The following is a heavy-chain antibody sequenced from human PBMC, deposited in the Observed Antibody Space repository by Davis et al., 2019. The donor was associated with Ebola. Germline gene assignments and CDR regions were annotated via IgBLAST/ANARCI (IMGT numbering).Heavy chain of an antibody. CDR1: GFTFSDYY. D-gene: IGHD2-21*02. CDR3: AKEMEVTKPYDH. Sequence: SLRLSCEVSGFTFSDYYMRWIRQALGKGLEWVAAVSRKGGAFYADSVEGRFTVFRNTATDTLYLQMDRLRDEDTAIYYCAKEMEVTKPYDHWGHGTLVTVSS. CDR2: VSRKGGA. V-gene: IGHV3-23*01. J-gene: IGHJ4*01.